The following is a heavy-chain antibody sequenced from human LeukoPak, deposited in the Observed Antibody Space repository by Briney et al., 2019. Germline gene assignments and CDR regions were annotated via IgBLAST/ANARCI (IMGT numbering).Heavy chain of an antibody. D-gene: IGHD1-1*01. CDR3: AKDMGWNDVRLDY. V-gene: IGHV3-43*02. CDR1: GFTFDDYA. Sequence: GGSLRLSCAASGFTFDDYAMHWVRQAPGKGLEWVSLINGDGFSTYYTDSVKGRFTISRDNSKNSLYLQMNSLRTGDTALYYCAKDMGWNDVRLDYWGLGTLVTVSS. CDR2: INGDGFST. J-gene: IGHJ4*02.